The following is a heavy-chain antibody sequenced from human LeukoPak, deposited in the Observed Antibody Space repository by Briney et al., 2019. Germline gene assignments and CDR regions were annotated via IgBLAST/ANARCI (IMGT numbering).Heavy chain of an antibody. J-gene: IGHJ5*02. CDR3: ARVSYNGLDP. V-gene: IGHV4-61*02. D-gene: IGHD5-18*01. Sequence: SETLSLTCTVSGGSISSGSHYWSWIRQPAGKGLEWIGRIYTSGSTNYNPSLKGRVTIAVDTSKNQFSLKLSSVTAADTAVYYCARVSYNGLDPWGQGTLVTVSS. CDR1: GGSISSGSHY. CDR2: IYTSGST.